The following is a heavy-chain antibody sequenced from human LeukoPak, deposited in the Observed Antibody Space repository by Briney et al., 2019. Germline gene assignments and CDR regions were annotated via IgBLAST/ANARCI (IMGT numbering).Heavy chain of an antibody. Sequence: SETLSLTCTVSGGSISSYYWSWIRQPAGKGLEWIGRIYTSGSTNYNPSLKSRVTMSVDTSKNLFSLKLGSVTAADTAVYYCARESIRNYDFWSGYYFYYFDYWGQGTLVTVSS. CDR2: IYTSGST. CDR3: ARESIRNYDFWSGYYFYYFDY. J-gene: IGHJ4*02. V-gene: IGHV4-4*07. D-gene: IGHD3-3*01. CDR1: GGSISSYY.